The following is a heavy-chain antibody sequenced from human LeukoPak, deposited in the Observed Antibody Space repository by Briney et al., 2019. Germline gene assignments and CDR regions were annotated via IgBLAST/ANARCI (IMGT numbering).Heavy chain of an antibody. CDR1: GFTFDDYG. Sequence: PGGSLRLFCAASGFTFDDYGMSWVRQAPGKGLEWVSGINWNGGSTGYADSVKGRFTISRDNSKNTLYLQMNSLRAEDTAVYYCAKGGEKYSSGWYPHYYYYYMDVWGKGTTVTVSS. CDR3: AKGGEKYSSGWYPHYYYYYMDV. CDR2: INWNGGST. D-gene: IGHD6-19*01. J-gene: IGHJ6*03. V-gene: IGHV3-20*04.